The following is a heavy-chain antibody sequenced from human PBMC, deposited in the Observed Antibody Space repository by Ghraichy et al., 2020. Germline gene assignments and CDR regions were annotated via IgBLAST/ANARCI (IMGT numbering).Heavy chain of an antibody. CDR3: ARERCSATSCSYFDY. V-gene: IGHV3-48*03. CDR1: GFTLSSYE. J-gene: IGHJ4*02. Sequence: GESLNISCAASGFTLSSYEMNWVRQAPGKGLEWVSYITTSGTTIYYADSVKGRFTMSRDNAANSLYLQMKSLRAEDTAIYYCARERCSATSCSYFDYWGQGTLVTFSS. D-gene: IGHD2-2*01. CDR2: ITTSGTTI.